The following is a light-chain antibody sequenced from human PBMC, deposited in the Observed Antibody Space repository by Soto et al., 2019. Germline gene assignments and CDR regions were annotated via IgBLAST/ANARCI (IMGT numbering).Light chain of an antibody. J-gene: IGKJ2*01. V-gene: IGKV1-8*01. CDR3: QQYYSYPLYT. CDR2: AAS. Sequence: AIRMTQSPSSLSASTGDRVTITCRASQGISSYLAWYQQKPGKATKLLIYAASTLQSGVPSRFSGSGSGTDFTLTISCLQSEDFSTYYCQQYYSYPLYTFGQGTKLESK. CDR1: QGISSY.